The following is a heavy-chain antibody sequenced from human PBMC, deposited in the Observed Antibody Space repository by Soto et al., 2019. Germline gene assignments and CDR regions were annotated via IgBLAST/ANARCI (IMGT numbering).Heavy chain of an antibody. CDR2: ITGTGGKT. Sequence: GGSLRLSCAASGFTFSGYAMRWVRQAPGKGLEWVSTITGTGGKTYYAGSVKGRFTISRDNSRNTMYLQINSLTAEDTAVYYCAKDLHTSSSEWRYYFGMDVWGQGTTVTVSS. D-gene: IGHD6-6*01. J-gene: IGHJ6*02. CDR3: AKDLHTSSSEWRYYFGMDV. CDR1: GFTFSGYA. V-gene: IGHV3-23*01.